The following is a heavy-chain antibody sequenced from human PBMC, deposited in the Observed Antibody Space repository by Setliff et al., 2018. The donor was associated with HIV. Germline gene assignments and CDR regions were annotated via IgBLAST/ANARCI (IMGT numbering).Heavy chain of an antibody. V-gene: IGHV1-8*02. CDR3: ARGRDGYKPEPFDS. D-gene: IGHD5-12*01. CDR2: MSPKSGNT. CDR1: GYTFSIYD. J-gene: IGHJ4*02. Sequence: ASVKVSCKASGYTFSIYDINWVRQATGQGLQWMGWMSPKSGNTGYARKFQGRVPVTRNTSISTAYMELSSLISEDTAVYYCARGRDGYKPEPFDSWGQGTLVTVSS.